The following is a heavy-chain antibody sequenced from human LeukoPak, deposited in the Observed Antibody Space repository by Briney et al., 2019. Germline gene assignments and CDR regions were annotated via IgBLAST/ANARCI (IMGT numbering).Heavy chain of an antibody. CDR1: EFTFSSYA. J-gene: IGHJ1*01. D-gene: IGHD2-15*01. CDR3: AKDGSYCSGGSCYLEYFQH. CDR2: ISGSGGST. Sequence: PGGSLRLSCAASEFTFSSYAMSWVRQAPGKGLEWVSAISGSGGSTYYADSVKGRFTISRDNSKNTLYLQMNSLRAEDTAVYYCAKDGSYCSGGSCYLEYFQHWGQGTLVTVSS. V-gene: IGHV3-23*01.